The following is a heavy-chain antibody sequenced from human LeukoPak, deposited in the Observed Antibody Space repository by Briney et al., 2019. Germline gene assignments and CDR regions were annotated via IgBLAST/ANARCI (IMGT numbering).Heavy chain of an antibody. Sequence: ASVKVPCKVSGYTLTELSMHWVRQAPGKGLEWMGGFDPEDGETIYAQKFQGRVTMTEDTSTDTAYMELSSLRSEDTAVYYCATDINRDYYDSSGYSNAFDIWGQGTMVTVSS. V-gene: IGHV1-24*01. CDR2: FDPEDGET. D-gene: IGHD3-22*01. CDR1: GYTLTELS. CDR3: ATDINRDYYDSSGYSNAFDI. J-gene: IGHJ3*02.